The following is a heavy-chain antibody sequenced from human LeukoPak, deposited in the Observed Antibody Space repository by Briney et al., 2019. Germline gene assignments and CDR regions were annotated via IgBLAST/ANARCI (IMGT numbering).Heavy chain of an antibody. V-gene: IGHV3-21*01. CDR1: GFTFSSYS. CDR3: ARDILGDGYAHFDS. J-gene: IGHJ4*02. CDR2: ISSSSSYI. Sequence: GGSLRLSCAASGFTFSSYSMNWVRQAPGKGLEWVSSISSSSSYIYYADSVKGRFTISRDNSKNMVYLQMNRLRAEDTAVYYCARDILGDGYAHFDSWGQGTLLTVSS. D-gene: IGHD5-12*01.